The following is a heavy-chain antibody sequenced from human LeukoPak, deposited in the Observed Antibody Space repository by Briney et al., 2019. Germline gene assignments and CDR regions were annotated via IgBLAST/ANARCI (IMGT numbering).Heavy chain of an antibody. CDR1: GFAFISYA. CDR2: ISGSGGST. Sequence: GGSLRLSCAASGFAFISYAMSWVRQAPGKGLEWVSGISGSGGSTYYADTVEGRFTISRDNSKNTLYLQMNSLRPEDTALYYCAKDSYGSSWAYYYMDVWGTGTTVTISS. J-gene: IGHJ6*03. V-gene: IGHV3-23*01. D-gene: IGHD6-13*01. CDR3: AKDSYGSSWAYYYMDV.